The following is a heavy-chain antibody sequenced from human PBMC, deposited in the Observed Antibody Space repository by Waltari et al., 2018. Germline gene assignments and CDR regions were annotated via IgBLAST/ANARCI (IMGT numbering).Heavy chain of an antibody. J-gene: IGHJ5*02. CDR1: GGSISGFY. D-gene: IGHD2-21*02. V-gene: IGHV4-59*01. Sequence: QVQLQESGPSLLKPSETLSLICTVSGGSISGFYWSWVRQPPGKGLDWIGYIYYTGSTNCNPSLKSRGTRSVDTSKKQVSLKLSAVTAADTAFYYCARGGGGDWEWFDPWGQGTLVTVSS. CDR2: IYYTGST. CDR3: ARGGGGDWEWFDP.